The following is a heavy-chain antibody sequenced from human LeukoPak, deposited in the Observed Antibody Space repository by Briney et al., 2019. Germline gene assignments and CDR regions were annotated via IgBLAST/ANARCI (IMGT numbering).Heavy chain of an antibody. D-gene: IGHD3-9*01. CDR2: IDYRGSS. CDR1: GGXISSHS. V-gene: IGHV4-59*11. CDR3: ARDHPVADWAADI. J-gene: IGHJ3*02. Sequence: PSETLSLTCSVSGGXISSHSCSWIRQAPGKGLEWIGYIDYRGSSNYNPSLKSRVTTSADPSKNQFSLKLTSVTAADTAIYYCARDHPVADWAADIWGRGTMVTVSS.